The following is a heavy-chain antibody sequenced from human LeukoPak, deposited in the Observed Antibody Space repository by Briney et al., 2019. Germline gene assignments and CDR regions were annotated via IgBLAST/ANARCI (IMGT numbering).Heavy chain of an antibody. D-gene: IGHD7-27*01. V-gene: IGHV3-11*04. Sequence: PGGSLRLSCAASGITFSDHYMSWIRQAPGKGLEWLSYISSGGDSIYYADSVKGRFTISRDNAKNSVSLQMNSLRAEDTAVYYCARDLNWETYWGQGTLVSVSS. J-gene: IGHJ4*02. CDR3: ARDLNWETY. CDR2: ISSGGDSI. CDR1: GITFSDHY.